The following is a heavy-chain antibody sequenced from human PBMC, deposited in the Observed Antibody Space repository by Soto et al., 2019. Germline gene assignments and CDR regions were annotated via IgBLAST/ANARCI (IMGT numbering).Heavy chain of an antibody. CDR3: ARGRVRRGMDV. Sequence: SLTCAVYGGSFSGYYWSWIRQPPGKGLEWIGEINHSGSTNYNPSLKSRVTISVDTSKNQFSLKLSSVTAADTAVYYCARGRVRRGMDVWGQGTTVTVSS. J-gene: IGHJ6*02. CDR2: INHSGST. CDR1: GGSFSGYY. V-gene: IGHV4-34*01. D-gene: IGHD6-13*01.